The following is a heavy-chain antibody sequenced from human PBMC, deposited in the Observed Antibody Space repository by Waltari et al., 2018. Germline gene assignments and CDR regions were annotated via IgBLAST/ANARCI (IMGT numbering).Heavy chain of an antibody. CDR3: VCRIAETYFDY. J-gene: IGHJ4*02. Sequence: QVQLVQSGAEVKKPGASVTVSCKASGYTFPDYYIQWVRQAPGHGLEWMGWIIPDSGGTNYAQKFQGRVTMTRDTSISTAYMELSRLRSDDTAVYYCVCRIAETYFDYWGQGTLVTVSS. CDR1: GYTFPDYY. V-gene: IGHV1-2*02. D-gene: IGHD6-13*01. CDR2: IIPDSGGT.